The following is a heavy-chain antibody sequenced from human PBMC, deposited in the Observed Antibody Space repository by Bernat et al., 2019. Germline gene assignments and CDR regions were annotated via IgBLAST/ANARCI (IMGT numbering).Heavy chain of an antibody. CDR3: ARDGAKNYDYIWGSYRYRGAFDI. CDR2: INAGNGNT. J-gene: IGHJ3*02. D-gene: IGHD3-16*02. V-gene: IGHV1-3*01. Sequence: QVQLVQSGAEVKKPGASVKVSCKASGYTFTSYAMHWVRQAPGQRLEWMGWINAGNGNTKYSQKFQGRVTITRDTSASTAYMELSSLRSEDTAVYYCARDGAKNYDYIWGSYRYRGAFDIWGQGTMVTVSS. CDR1: GYTFTSYA.